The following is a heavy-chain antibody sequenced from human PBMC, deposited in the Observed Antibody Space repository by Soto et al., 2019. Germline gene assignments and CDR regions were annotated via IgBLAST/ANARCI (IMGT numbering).Heavy chain of an antibody. J-gene: IGHJ3*02. CDR2: ISGSGGST. CDR1: RFTFSSYA. CDR3: SQQWLVLGAFDI. Sequence: GGSLRLSCAASRFTFSSYAMSWVRQAPGKGLAWVSSISGSGGSTYYADSVKGRFTISRDNSKNTLYLQMNSLRAEDTAVYYCSQQWLVLGAFDIWGQGTMGTV. V-gene: IGHV3-23*01. D-gene: IGHD6-19*01.